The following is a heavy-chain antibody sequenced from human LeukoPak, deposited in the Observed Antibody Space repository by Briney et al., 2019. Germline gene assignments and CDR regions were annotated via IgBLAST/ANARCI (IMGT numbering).Heavy chain of an antibody. V-gene: IGHV1-69*13. D-gene: IGHD2-2*01. CDR3: ARANIVVVPDIDTHYYYYGMDV. J-gene: IGHJ6*02. CDR2: IIPIFGTA. Sequence: ASVKVSCKASGGTFSGYAISWVRQAPGQGLEWMGGIIPIFGTANYAQKFQGRVTITADESTSTAYMELSSLRSEDTAVYYCARANIVVVPDIDTHYYYYGMDVWGQGTTVTVSS. CDR1: GGTFSGYA.